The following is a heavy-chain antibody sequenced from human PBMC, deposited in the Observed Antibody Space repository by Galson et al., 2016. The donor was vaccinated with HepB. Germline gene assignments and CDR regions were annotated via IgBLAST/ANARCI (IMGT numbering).Heavy chain of an antibody. D-gene: IGHD4-11*01. J-gene: IGHJ5*02. CDR1: GFLVSSSF. V-gene: IGHV3-53*01. Sequence: GFLVSSSFMSWVRQTPGTGLEWVTVMYPRGDTHYSDSVRGRFTISRDNSRNSMSLQMTNLRVGDTAVYFCARWTAYCPRPGCPRDHDYFDPWGQGISVTVSS. CDR2: MYPRGDT. CDR3: ARWTAYCPRPGCPRDHDYFDP.